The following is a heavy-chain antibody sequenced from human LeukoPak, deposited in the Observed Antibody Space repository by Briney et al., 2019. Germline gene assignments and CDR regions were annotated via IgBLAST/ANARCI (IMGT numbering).Heavy chain of an antibody. Sequence: ASVKVSCTASGYTFTGYYMHWVRQAPGQGLEWVGLINPNSGGTNYAQKVQGRVTMTRDTSISTAYMELSRLRSDDTAVYYCARGRRPGTIAAAGNLWGQGTLVTVSS. D-gene: IGHD6-13*01. CDR2: INPNSGGT. J-gene: IGHJ4*02. CDR1: GYTFTGYY. CDR3: ARGRRPGTIAAAGNL. V-gene: IGHV1-2*02.